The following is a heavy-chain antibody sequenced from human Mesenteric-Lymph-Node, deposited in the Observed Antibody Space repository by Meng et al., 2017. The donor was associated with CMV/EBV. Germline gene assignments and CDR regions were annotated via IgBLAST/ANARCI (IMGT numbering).Heavy chain of an antibody. Sequence: FTGYDMQWVRQAPGQGLEWMGWINPNSGGTNYEQKFQGRVTMTRDTSISTAYMELSRLRSDDTAVYYCARDASYCSGGNCYIHEYFQHWGQGTLVTVSS. J-gene: IGHJ1*01. CDR1: FTGYD. V-gene: IGHV1-2*02. CDR2: INPNSGGT. CDR3: ARDASYCSGGNCYIHEYFQH. D-gene: IGHD2-15*01.